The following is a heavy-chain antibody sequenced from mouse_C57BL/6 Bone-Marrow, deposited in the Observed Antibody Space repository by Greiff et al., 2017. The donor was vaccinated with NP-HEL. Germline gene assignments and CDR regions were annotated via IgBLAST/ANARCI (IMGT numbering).Heavy chain of an antibody. V-gene: IGHV1-55*01. CDR2: IYPGSGST. CDR1: GYTFTSYW. CDR3: AREYYYGSSYWGFDV. D-gene: IGHD1-1*01. J-gene: IGHJ1*03. Sequence: QVQLQQPGAELVKPGASVKMSCKASGYTFTSYWITWVKQRPGQGLEWIGDIYPGSGSTNYNEKFKSKATLTVDTSSSTAYMQLSSLTSEDSAVYFCAREYYYGSSYWGFDVWGTGTTVTVSS.